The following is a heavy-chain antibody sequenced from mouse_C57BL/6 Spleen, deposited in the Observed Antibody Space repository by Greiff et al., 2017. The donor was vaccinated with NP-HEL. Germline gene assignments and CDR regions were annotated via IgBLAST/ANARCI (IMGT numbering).Heavy chain of an antibody. V-gene: IGHV1-19*01. D-gene: IGHD1-1*01. J-gene: IGHJ2*01. CDR3: ERDTTGDY. Sequence: EVQLQESGPVLVKPGASVKMSCKASGYTFTDYYMNWVKQSHGKSLEWIGVINPYNGGTSYNQKFKGQATLTVDKTSSTAEMEHNSMTSEDSAVYYCERDTTGDYWGKGTTLT. CDR1: GYTFTDYY. CDR2: INPYNGGT.